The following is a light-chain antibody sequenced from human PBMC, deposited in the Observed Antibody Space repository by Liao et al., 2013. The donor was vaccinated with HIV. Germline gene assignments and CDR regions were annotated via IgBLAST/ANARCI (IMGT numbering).Light chain of an antibody. CDR2: YDS. J-gene: IGLJ3*02. CDR3: QAWHNGGV. CDR1: NIGSKS. Sequence: SYELSQPPSVSVAPGKTARITCGGNNIGSKSVHWYQQKPGQAPVLVIDYDSDWPSGIPERFSGSNSGNTATLTISGTQAMDEADYYCQAWHNGGVFGGGTKLTVL. V-gene: IGLV3-21*01.